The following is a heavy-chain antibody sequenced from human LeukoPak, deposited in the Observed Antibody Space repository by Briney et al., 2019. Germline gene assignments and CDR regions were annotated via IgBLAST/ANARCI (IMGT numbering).Heavy chain of an antibody. CDR1: GFTFSSYS. Sequence: GGSLRLSCAASGFTFSSYSMNWVRQAPGKGLEWVSSISSSSSYIYYADSVKGRFTISRDNAKNSLYLQMNSLRAEDTAVYYCARDLSGVTGYTYGRGIDYWGQGTLVTVSS. D-gene: IGHD5-18*01. CDR3: ARDLSGVTGYTYGRGIDY. V-gene: IGHV3-21*01. CDR2: ISSSSSYI. J-gene: IGHJ4*02.